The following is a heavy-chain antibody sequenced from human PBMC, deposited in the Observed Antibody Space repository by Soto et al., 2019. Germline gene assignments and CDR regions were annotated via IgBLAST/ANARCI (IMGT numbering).Heavy chain of an antibody. CDR3: ARSYCSSSTCFFYYFDY. J-gene: IGHJ4*02. V-gene: IGHV3-53*01. CDR2: IYSGGTT. D-gene: IGHD2-2*01. Sequence: GGSLRLSCEASGFNVSSNYMSWVRQAPGKGLEWVSVIYSGGTTYYADSVKGRFTISRDNSKNTLYLQMNGLRAEDTALYYCARSYCSSSTCFFYYFDYWGQGTLVTVSS. CDR1: GFNVSSNY.